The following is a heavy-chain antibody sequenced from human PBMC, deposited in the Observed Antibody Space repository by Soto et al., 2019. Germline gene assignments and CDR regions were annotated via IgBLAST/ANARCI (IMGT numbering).Heavy chain of an antibody. CDR1: GFTFSTYV. CDR3: AKDHWGTTIATLDS. D-gene: IGHD2-21*01. J-gene: IGHJ4*02. Sequence: GGSLRLSCATSGFTFSTYVLSWVRQASGKGLEWVSGVSGRGGYLYYEDSVKGRFTISRDTSKNTLYLQMDSLRVEDTGVYYCAKDHWGTTIATLDSWGQGTLVTVSS. CDR2: VSGRGGYL. V-gene: IGHV3-23*01.